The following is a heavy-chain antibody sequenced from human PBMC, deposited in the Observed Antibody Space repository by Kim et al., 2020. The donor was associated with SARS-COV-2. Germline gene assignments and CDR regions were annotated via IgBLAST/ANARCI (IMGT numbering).Heavy chain of an antibody. D-gene: IGHD1-26*01. V-gene: IGHV6-1*01. CDR3: ARGSYQFDY. CDR2: WYN. J-gene: IGHJ4*02. Sequence: WYNDYAVSVKSRITINPDTSKNQFSRQLNSVTPEDTAVYYCARGSYQFDYWGQGTLVTVSS.